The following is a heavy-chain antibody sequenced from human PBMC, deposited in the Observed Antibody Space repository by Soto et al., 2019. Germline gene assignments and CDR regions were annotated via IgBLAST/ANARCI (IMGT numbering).Heavy chain of an antibody. Sequence: GGSLRLSCAAPGFTFSSYWMSWVRQAPGEGVEWVANIKQDGSEKYYVDSVKGRFTISRDNAKNSLYLQMNSLRAEDTAVYYCARNGYYDFWSGYRGLWPMDVWGKGTKVTVSS. D-gene: IGHD3-3*01. V-gene: IGHV3-7*01. CDR3: ARNGYYDFWSGYRGLWPMDV. J-gene: IGHJ6*03. CDR1: GFTFSSYW. CDR2: IKQDGSEK.